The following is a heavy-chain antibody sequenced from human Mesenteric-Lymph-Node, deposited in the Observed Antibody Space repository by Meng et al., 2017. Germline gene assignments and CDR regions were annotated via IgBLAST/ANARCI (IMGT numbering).Heavy chain of an antibody. CDR1: GYTFTSYD. D-gene: IGHD6-13*01. CDR2: ISPYNGNT. J-gene: IGHJ4*02. V-gene: IGHV1-18*01. Sequence: ASVKVSCKASGYTFTSYDISWVRQAPGQGLEWMGWISPYNGNTNYIQKFQGRVTMTADTSTTTAYMELRSLTSDDTAVYYCARDRSTSWYYFDYWGQGTLVTVSS. CDR3: ARDRSTSWYYFDY.